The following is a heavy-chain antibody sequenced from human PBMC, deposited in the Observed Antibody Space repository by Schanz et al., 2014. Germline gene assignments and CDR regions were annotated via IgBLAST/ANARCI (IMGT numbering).Heavy chain of an antibody. Sequence: EVRLVESGGGLVQPGGSLRLSCVASGFNFYTSAMTWVRQAPGKGLEWVSVISARGEVSKYSDSVKGRFIVSRDNSRATLFLQMDSLRAADTAFYYCARQPGRITVSGVVSNWFDPWGQGTLVTVSS. CDR1: GFNFYTSA. CDR3: ARQPGRITVSGVVSNWFDP. J-gene: IGHJ5*02. V-gene: IGHV3-23*04. D-gene: IGHD3-3*01. CDR2: ISARGEVS.